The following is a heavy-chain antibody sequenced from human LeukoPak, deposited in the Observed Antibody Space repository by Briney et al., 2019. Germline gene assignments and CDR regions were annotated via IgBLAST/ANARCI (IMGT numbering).Heavy chain of an antibody. D-gene: IGHD3-16*01. V-gene: IGHV4-59*01. CDR2: IYDSGST. CDR1: GGSISSYY. CDR3: ARGRIGGPKAPFDY. Sequence: PSETLSLTCTVSGGSISSYYWSWIRQPPGKGLEWIGHIYDSGSTTYNPSLKSRVTISVDTSKNQFSLKLSSVTAADTALYYCARGRIGGPKAPFDYWGQGTLVTVSS. J-gene: IGHJ4*02.